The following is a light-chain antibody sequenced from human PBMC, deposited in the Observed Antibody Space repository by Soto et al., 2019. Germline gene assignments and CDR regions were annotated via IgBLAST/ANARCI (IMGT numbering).Light chain of an antibody. CDR1: QSVCNRC. CDR3: QHYGTTPWT. Sequence: ETVLTQSPGTRSLSPGERVTLSGRVSQSVCNRCLAWYQQKPGQSPRLLIYGASTRATGIPDRFSGRGSGTDFTLTISRLEPEDFAVYYCQHYGTTPWTFGQGTKVGIK. J-gene: IGKJ1*01. CDR2: GAS. V-gene: IGKV3-20*01.